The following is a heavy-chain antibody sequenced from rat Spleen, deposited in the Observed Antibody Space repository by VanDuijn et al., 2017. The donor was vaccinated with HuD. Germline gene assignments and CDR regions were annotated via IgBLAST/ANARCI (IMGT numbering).Heavy chain of an antibody. Sequence: EVQLVESGGGLVQPGNSLKLSCAASGFTFSDYGVAWVRQAPKKGLEWVATIIYDGGRNFYRDSVKGRFTISRDDAKSTLYLQMDSLRSEDTATYYCARRHYGYADYFDYWGQGVMVTVSS. CDR3: ARRHYGYADYFDY. CDR1: GFTFSDYG. J-gene: IGHJ2*01. V-gene: IGHV5S10*01. CDR2: IIYDGGRN. D-gene: IGHD1-7*01.